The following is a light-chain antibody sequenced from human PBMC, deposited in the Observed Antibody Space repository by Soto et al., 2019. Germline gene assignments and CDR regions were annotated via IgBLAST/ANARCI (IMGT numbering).Light chain of an antibody. V-gene: IGKV1-5*03. CDR1: QSISRW. CDR2: KAS. CDR3: QQYDTYST. J-gene: IGKJ1*01. Sequence: DIQMTQSPSTLSASVGDRVTITCRASQSISRWLAWYPQKPGKAPKLLIYKASSLQSGVPSRFSGSGSGTEFTLTISSLQPDDFATYYCQQYDTYSTFGQGTKVEIK.